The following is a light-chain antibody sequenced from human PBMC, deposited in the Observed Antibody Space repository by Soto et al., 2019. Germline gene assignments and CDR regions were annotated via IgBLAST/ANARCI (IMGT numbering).Light chain of an antibody. Sequence: EVMLTQSPGTLSLSPGERATLSCRASQSVSSNYLAWNQQKSGQAPRLLIYGASTRATGIQDRFSGSGSGTDFTLTIRRLEPEDFAVYYCQQYDTSPRTFGQGTKVEFK. CDR3: QQYDTSPRT. J-gene: IGKJ1*01. CDR1: QSVSSNY. V-gene: IGKV3-20*01. CDR2: GAS.